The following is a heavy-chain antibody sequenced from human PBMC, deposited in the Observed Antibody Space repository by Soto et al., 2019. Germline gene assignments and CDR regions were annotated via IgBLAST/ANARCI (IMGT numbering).Heavy chain of an antibody. J-gene: IGHJ4*02. CDR1: GGSISSSNW. D-gene: IGHD6-6*01. Sequence: QVQLQESGPGLVKPSGTLSLTCAVSGGSISSSNWWSWVRQPPGKGLEWIGEIYHSGSTNYNPSLKSRVTISVATAKTQFSLRLRSVTAADTAVYYCARVPGGGSSPRHYWGQGTLVTVSS. V-gene: IGHV4-4*02. CDR2: IYHSGST. CDR3: ARVPGGGSSPRHY.